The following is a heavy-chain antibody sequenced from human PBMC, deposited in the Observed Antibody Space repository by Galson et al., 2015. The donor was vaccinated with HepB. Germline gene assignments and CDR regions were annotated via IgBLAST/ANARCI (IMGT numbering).Heavy chain of an antibody. CDR2: ISSSSSTI. D-gene: IGHD2-2*01. Sequence: SLRLSCAASGFTFSSYSMNWVRQAPGKGLEWVSYISSSSSTIYYADSVKGRFTISRDNAKNSLYLQMNSLRAEDTAVYYCARDRSECSSTSCYPALVWYFDLWGRGTLVTVSS. CDR3: ARDRSECSSTSCYPALVWYFDL. CDR1: GFTFSSYS. V-gene: IGHV3-48*01. J-gene: IGHJ2*01.